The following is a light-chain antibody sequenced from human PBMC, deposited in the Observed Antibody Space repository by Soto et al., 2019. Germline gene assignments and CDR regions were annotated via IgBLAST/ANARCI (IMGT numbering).Light chain of an antibody. Sequence: QSVLTQPPSAYGTPGQRVTISCSGSSSNIESNTVTWYQQLPGTAPKLLIYSNNPRPSGVPDRFSGSKSGTSASLAISGLQSEDEADYYCAAWDDSLNGRYVFGTGTKVTVL. CDR3: AAWDDSLNGRYV. CDR1: SSNIESNT. CDR2: SNN. J-gene: IGLJ1*01. V-gene: IGLV1-44*01.